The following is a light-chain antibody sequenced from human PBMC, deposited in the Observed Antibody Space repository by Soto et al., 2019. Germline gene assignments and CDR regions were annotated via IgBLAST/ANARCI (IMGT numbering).Light chain of an antibody. CDR2: GNR. CDR3: QSYDNSLGVCYV. J-gene: IGLJ1*01. CDR1: SPSLGAGYD. V-gene: IGLV1-40*01. Sequence: QSVLTQPPSVSGAPGQRVTISCTGSSPSLGAGYDVHWYQLLPGTAPKLLIYGNRNRPSGVPDRFSGSKSGTSASLAITGLQAEDEADYYCQSYDNSLGVCYVFGTGTKVTVL.